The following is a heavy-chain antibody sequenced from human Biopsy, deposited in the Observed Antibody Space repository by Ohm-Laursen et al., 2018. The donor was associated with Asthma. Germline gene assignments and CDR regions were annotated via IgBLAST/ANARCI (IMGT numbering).Heavy chain of an antibody. CDR1: GFTFSSYS. CDR3: ARDAGYCGGDCYSLLEYYYYYYGMDV. V-gene: IGHV3-48*02. D-gene: IGHD2-21*02. J-gene: IGHJ6*02. Sequence: SLRLSCAASGFTFSSYSMKWVRHAPGKWLEWVSYISSSSSTKYYADSVKGLFTISSDNAKNSLYPLMNSLRDVDTAVYYCARDAGYCGGDCYSLLEYYYYYYGMDVWDQGTTVTVSS. CDR2: ISSSSSTK.